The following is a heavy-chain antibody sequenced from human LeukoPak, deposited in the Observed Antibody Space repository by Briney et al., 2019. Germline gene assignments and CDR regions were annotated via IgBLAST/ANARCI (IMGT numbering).Heavy chain of an antibody. CDR1: GSTFSSYA. V-gene: IGHV3-23*01. D-gene: IGHD2-2*02. Sequence: GGSLRPSCAASGSTFSSYAMSWVRQAPGEGLEWVSAISGSGGSTYYADSVKGRFTISRDNSKNTLYLQMNSLRAEDTAVYYCASYFRCSGATCYTNYWGQGTLVTVSS. CDR3: ASYFRCSGATCYTNY. CDR2: ISGSGGST. J-gene: IGHJ4*02.